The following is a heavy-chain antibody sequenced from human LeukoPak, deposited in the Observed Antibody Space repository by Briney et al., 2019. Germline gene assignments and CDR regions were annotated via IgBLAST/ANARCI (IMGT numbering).Heavy chain of an antibody. CDR3: AKDRYSTSSTFTVNPFDY. Sequence: PGESLGLSCAASGFTFSSYGMNWVRQTPGKGLEWVAFIRSDGRDKYYTDSVKGRFTISRDNSKSTLDLQMNSLRVEDTAVYYCAKDRYSTSSTFTVNPFDYWGQGILVTVSS. V-gene: IGHV3-30*02. CDR1: GFTFSSYG. CDR2: IRSDGRDK. D-gene: IGHD2-2*01. J-gene: IGHJ4*02.